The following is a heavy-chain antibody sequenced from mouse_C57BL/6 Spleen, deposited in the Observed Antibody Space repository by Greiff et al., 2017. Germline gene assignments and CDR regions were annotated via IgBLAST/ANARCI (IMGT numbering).Heavy chain of an antibody. D-gene: IGHD1-1*01. CDR2: ISDGGSYT. J-gene: IGHJ1*03. V-gene: IGHV5-4*01. CDR1: GFTFSSYA. CDR3: ARDSYYYGSSRGYFDV. Sequence: EVQVVESGGGLVKPGGSLKLSCAASGFTFSSYAMSWVRQTPEKRLEWVATISDGGSYTYYPDNVKGRFTISRDNAKNNLYLQMSHLKSEDTAMYYCARDSYYYGSSRGYFDVWGTGTTVTVSS.